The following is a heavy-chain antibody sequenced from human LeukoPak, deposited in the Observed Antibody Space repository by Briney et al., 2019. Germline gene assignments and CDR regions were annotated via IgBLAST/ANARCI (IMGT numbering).Heavy chain of an antibody. CDR3: VRGAYSSSWLNFDY. Sequence: QAGGSLRLSCAASGFTFSSYWMHWVRQAPGKGLVWVSRINSDGSSTSYADSVKGRFTISRDNAKNTLYLQMNSLRAEDTAVYYCVRGAYSSSWLNFDYWGQGTLVTVSS. CDR1: GFTFSSYW. D-gene: IGHD6-13*01. J-gene: IGHJ4*02. V-gene: IGHV3-74*01. CDR2: INSDGSST.